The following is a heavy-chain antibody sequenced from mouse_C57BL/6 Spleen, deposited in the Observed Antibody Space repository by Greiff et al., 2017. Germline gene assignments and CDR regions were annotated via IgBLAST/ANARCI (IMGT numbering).Heavy chain of an antibody. V-gene: IGHV1-59*01. CDR2: IDPSDSYT. CDR3: AGTDEGAYYAMDD. CDR1: GYTFTSYW. J-gene: IGHJ4*01. Sequence: QVQLQQPGAELVRPGTSVKLSCKASGYTFTSYWMHWVKQRPGQGLAWIGVIDPSDSYTNYNQKFKGKATLTVDTSSSTASMQLSSLTSEDSAVYYCAGTDEGAYYAMDDWGQGTPVTVSS.